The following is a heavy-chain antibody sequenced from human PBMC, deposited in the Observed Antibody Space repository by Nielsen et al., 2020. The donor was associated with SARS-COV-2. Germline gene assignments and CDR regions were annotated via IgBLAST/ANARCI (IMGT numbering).Heavy chain of an antibody. J-gene: IGHJ3*02. V-gene: IGHV4-31*03. D-gene: IGHD1-14*01. CDR1: GGSIKTASYY. CDR3: ARGIRPRHVFDI. CDR2: IYHTGST. Sequence: SETLSLTCTVSGGSIKTASYYWSWIRQHPEWGLEWVGYIYHTGSTYYNAALESRVTISADMSKNQFSLELTSLTAADTAVYYCARGIRPRHVFDIWGQGTIVTVSS.